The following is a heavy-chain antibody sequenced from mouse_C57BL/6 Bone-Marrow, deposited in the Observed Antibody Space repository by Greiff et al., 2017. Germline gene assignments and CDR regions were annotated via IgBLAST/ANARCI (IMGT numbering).Heavy chain of an antibody. D-gene: IGHD2-1*01. Sequence: QVQLQQSGPGLVQPSPSLSITCTVSGFSLTSYGVHWVRQSPGKGLEWLGVIWRGGSTDYNAAFISRLSIRKDNTKCQVFFKMNSLQADDTAIDYCARAPIYYGNCPRAYWGQGTLVTVSA. CDR1: GFSLTSYG. J-gene: IGHJ3*01. V-gene: IGHV2-2*01. CDR3: ARAPIYYGNCPRAY. CDR2: IWRGGST.